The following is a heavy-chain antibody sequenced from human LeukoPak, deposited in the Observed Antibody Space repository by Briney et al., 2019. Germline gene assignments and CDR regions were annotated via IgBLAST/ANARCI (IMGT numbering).Heavy chain of an antibody. CDR1: GFTFSSYA. D-gene: IGHD6-19*01. V-gene: IGHV3-23*01. CDR3: AKALGGLVSYFDY. CDR2: ISGSGGST. J-gene: IGHJ4*02. Sequence: GGSLRLSCAASGFTFSSYAMSWVRQAPGRGLEWVSAISGSGGSTYYADSVKGRFTISRDNSKNTLYLQMNSLRAEDTAVYYCAKALGGLVSYFDYWGQGTLVTVSS.